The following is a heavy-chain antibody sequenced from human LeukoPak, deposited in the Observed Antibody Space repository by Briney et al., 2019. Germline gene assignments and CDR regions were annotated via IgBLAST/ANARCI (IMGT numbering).Heavy chain of an antibody. CDR2: IIPILGTA. J-gene: IGHJ5*01. D-gene: IGHD3-9*01. V-gene: IGHV1-69*13. CDR1: GGTFSTYT. CDR3: ARATVYYDFLTGFDP. Sequence: SVKVSCRASGGTFSTYTINWVRQAPGQGLEWMGGIIPILGTANYAQKFQGRVTITADESTSTAYMELSSLRSEDTAVYYCARATVYYDFLTGFDPWGPGTLVTVSS.